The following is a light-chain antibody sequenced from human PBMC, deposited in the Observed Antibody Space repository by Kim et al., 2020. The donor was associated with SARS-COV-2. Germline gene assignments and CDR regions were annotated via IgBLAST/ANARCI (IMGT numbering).Light chain of an antibody. Sequence: VSPGQTATITCSGDRLGDKYACWYQQKPDQSPVLVIYQNNKRPSGIPERFSGSNSGNTATLTISGTQAMDEADYYCQTWDSSTYVFGTGTKVTVL. CDR3: QTWDSSTYV. J-gene: IGLJ1*01. CDR2: QNN. CDR1: RLGDKY. V-gene: IGLV3-1*01.